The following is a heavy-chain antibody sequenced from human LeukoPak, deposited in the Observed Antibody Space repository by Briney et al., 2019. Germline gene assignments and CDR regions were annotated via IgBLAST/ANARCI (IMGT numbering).Heavy chain of an antibody. V-gene: IGHV4-59*01. CDR3: ARSSSWPYYFHY. D-gene: IGHD6-13*01. CDR1: SSSISIYY. Sequence: PSQTLSLTCTVSSSSISIYYWSWIRQPPGKGLERIGYIYYSGSTNYNPSLKSRVTISVDTSKNQFSLKLSSVTAADTAVYYCARSSSWPYYFHYWRQGTLLTVSS. J-gene: IGHJ4*02. CDR2: IYYSGST.